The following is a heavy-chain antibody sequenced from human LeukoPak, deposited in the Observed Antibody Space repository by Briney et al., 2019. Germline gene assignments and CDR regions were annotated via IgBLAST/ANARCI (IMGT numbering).Heavy chain of an antibody. D-gene: IGHD4-17*01. V-gene: IGHV3-30*02. CDR3: AREGKWTTVTTD. Sequence: GGSLRLSCTASGFTFSDYGMHWVRQPPGKGLEWVAIIWYDGSNKTYEDSVKGRFTISRDNSKNTLYLQMNSLRAKDTAVYYCAREGKWTTVTTDWGQGTLVTVSS. CDR2: IWYDGSNK. J-gene: IGHJ4*02. CDR1: GFTFSDYG.